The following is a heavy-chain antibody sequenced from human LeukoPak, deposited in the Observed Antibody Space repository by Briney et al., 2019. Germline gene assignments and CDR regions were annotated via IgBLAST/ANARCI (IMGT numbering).Heavy chain of an antibody. J-gene: IGHJ6*03. CDR1: GFTFSSYA. Sequence: GGSLSLSCAASGFTFSSYAMSWVRQAPRKGLEWVSAISGSGGSTYYADSVTGRSTISRDNSKNTLYLQMNSLRAEDTAVYYCAKEASGYVGYYMDVWGKGTTVTVSS. CDR3: AKEASGYVGYYMDV. D-gene: IGHD5-12*01. V-gene: IGHV3-23*01. CDR2: ISGSGGST.